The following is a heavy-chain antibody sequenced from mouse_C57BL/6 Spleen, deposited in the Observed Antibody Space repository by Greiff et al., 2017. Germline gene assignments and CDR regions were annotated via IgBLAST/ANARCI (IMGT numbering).Heavy chain of an antibody. CDR1: GYTFTSYW. D-gene: IGHD2-1*01. Sequence: VQLQQPGAELVKPGASVKLSCKASGYTFTSYWMHWVKQRPEQGLEWIGMIHPNSGSTNYNEKFKSKATLTVDKSSSTAYMQLSSLTSEDSAVYYCAREAIYYGNYGAMDYWGQGTSVTVSS. CDR3: AREAIYYGNYGAMDY. J-gene: IGHJ4*01. CDR2: IHPNSGST. V-gene: IGHV1-64*01.